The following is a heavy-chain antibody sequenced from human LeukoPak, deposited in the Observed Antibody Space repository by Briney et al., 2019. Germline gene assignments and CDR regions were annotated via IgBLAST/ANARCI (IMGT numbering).Heavy chain of an antibody. CDR2: ISSSESIQ. CDR1: GFTFSKYE. J-gene: IGHJ4*02. Sequence: GGSLRLSCVASGFTFSKYEMNWVRQAPGRGLEWVAYISSSESIQHYTDSVKGRFTLLRDNAKNSVYLQMNSLRVEDTALYHCARKGLGGELGGFDSWGQGTLVTVSS. CDR3: ARKGLGGELGGFDS. D-gene: IGHD1-7*01. V-gene: IGHV3-48*03.